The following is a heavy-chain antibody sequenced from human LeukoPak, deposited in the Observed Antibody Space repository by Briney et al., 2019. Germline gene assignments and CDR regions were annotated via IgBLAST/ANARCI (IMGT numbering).Heavy chain of an antibody. V-gene: IGHV3-30*03. Sequence: GRSLRLSCAASGFTFSSYGMHWVRQAPGKGLEWVAVVSSDGSIKYYADSGKGRFTISRDTSKNTVYLQMNSLGTEDTAFYYCARGYSSSWLGYFDYWGQGTLVTVSS. CDR2: VSSDGSIK. CDR1: GFTFSSYG. CDR3: ARGYSSSWLGYFDY. D-gene: IGHD6-13*01. J-gene: IGHJ4*02.